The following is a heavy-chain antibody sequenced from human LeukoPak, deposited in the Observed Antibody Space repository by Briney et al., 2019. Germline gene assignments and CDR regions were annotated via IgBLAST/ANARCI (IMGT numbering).Heavy chain of an antibody. CDR3: ARDAWMASTPLDY. D-gene: IGHD5-24*01. CDR2: IHSDGSST. CDR1: GFTFSNYW. J-gene: IGHJ4*02. V-gene: IGHV3-74*01. Sequence: GGSLRLSCAASGFTFSNYWMHWVRQAPGRGLVWVLRIHSDGSSTSYADSVMGRFTISRDNAKNTLYLQMNSLTAEDTAVYYCARDAWMASTPLDYWGQGTLVTVSS.